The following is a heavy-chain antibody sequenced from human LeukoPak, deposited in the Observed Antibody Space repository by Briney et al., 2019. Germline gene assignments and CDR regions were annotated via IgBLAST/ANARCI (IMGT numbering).Heavy chain of an antibody. CDR3: ARDRATTVTTGHFDY. Sequence: PSETLSLTCTVSGYSISSGYYWGWIRQPPGKGLEWIGSLYHSGSTYYDPSLKSRVTISVDTSKNQFSLKLSSVTAADTAVYYCARDRATTVTTGHFDYWGQGTLVTVSS. CDR2: LYHSGST. CDR1: GYSISSGYY. D-gene: IGHD4-17*01. J-gene: IGHJ4*02. V-gene: IGHV4-38-2*02.